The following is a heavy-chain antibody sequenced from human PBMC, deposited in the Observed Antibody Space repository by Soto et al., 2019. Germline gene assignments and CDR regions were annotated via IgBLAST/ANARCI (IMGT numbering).Heavy chain of an antibody. CDR1: GFTFSGYG. CDR2: ISYEGSNT. Sequence: GGSLRLSCAASGFTFSGYGMHWVRQAPGKGLEWVSFISYEGSNTYYADSVKGRFTISRDNSKNTLYLQVNSLRADDTAVYYCAKRGGSSGADHWGQGTLVTVSS. V-gene: IGHV3-30*18. CDR3: AKRGGSSGADH. J-gene: IGHJ4*02. D-gene: IGHD6-6*01.